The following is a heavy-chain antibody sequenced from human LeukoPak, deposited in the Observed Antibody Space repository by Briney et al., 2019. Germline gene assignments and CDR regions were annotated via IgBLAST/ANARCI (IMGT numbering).Heavy chain of an antibody. CDR1: GFTFSSYS. J-gene: IGHJ4*02. CDR3: ARDGRPYSSSSPFDY. CDR2: ISSSSSYI. V-gene: IGHV3-21*01. Sequence: PGGSLRLSCAASGFTFSSYSMNWVRQAPGKGLEWVSSISSSSSYIYYADSVKGRFTISRDNAKNSLYLQMNSLRAEDTAVYYCARDGRPYSSSSPFDYWGQGTLVTVSS. D-gene: IGHD6-6*01.